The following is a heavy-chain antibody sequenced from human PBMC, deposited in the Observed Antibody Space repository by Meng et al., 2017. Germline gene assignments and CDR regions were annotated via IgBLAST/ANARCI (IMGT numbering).Heavy chain of an antibody. CDR3: ARGFLWFGEDVDY. Sequence: QVQLVGAGVCVVQPGRSLRLSCAASGFTFSSYGMHWVRQAPGKGLEWVAVIWYDGSNKYYADSVKGRFTISRDNSKNTLYLQMNSLRAEDTAVYYCARGFLWFGEDVDYWGQGTLVTVSS. D-gene: IGHD3-10*01. CDR1: GFTFSSYG. V-gene: IGHV3-33*01. J-gene: IGHJ4*02. CDR2: IWYDGSNK.